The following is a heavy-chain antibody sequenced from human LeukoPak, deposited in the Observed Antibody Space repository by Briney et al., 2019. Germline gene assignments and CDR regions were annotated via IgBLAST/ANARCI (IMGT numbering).Heavy chain of an antibody. CDR2: IYYSGST. CDR1: GGSISSYY. J-gene: IGHJ3*02. Sequence: SETLSLTCTVSGGSISSYYWSWIRQPPGKGLEWIGYIYYSGSTNYNPSLKTRVTISVATSKNPFSLKLSSVTAADTAVYYCARVSSLRYFDWLNNAFDIWGQGTMVTVSS. CDR3: ARVSSLRYFDWLNNAFDI. V-gene: IGHV4-59*01. D-gene: IGHD3-9*01.